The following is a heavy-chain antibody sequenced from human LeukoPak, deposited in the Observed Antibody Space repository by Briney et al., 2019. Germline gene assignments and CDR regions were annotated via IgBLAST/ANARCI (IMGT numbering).Heavy chain of an antibody. CDR1: GLAFRSYA. D-gene: IGHD5-18*01. CDR3: ARDSGYSYADDY. V-gene: IGHV3-48*02. J-gene: IGHJ4*02. Sequence: GGSLRLSCAASGLAFRSYAMQWVRQAPGKGLEWVSYITYNSGTIFYADSVKGRFTISRDNAKDSLYLQMSSLRDEDTAVYYCARDSGYSYADDYWGQGALVTVSS. CDR2: ITYNSGTI.